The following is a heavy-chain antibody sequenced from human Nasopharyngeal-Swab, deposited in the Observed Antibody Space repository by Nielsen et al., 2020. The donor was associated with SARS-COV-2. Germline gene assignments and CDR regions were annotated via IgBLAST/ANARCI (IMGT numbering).Heavy chain of an antibody. Sequence: GASLKISCVASGFTFITSWMHWVRQTPGEGLVWVARVNGDGTLITYADSVKGRFTVSRDNAKNTLYLQMNSLRAEDAAIYYCVKGSDYWGQGTLVTVSS. CDR2: VNGDGTLI. CDR3: VKGSDY. V-gene: IGHV3-74*03. J-gene: IGHJ4*02. CDR1: GFTFITSW.